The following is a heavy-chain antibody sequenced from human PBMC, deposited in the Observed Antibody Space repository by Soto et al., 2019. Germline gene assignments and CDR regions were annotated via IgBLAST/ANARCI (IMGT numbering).Heavy chain of an antibody. CDR3: VAEVGAYSFDN. D-gene: IGHD1-26*01. V-gene: IGHV3-30*03. J-gene: IGHJ4*02. CDR2: ISYDASSQ. Sequence: QVQLVESGGGVVQPGTSLSLSCAASGFTFSAHAMHWARQAPGKGLEWVARISYDASSQIYAESVRGRFTISRDNAKSTLNLQMDRLTVEDTALYFCVAEVGAYSFDNWGQGTLVTVSS. CDR1: GFTFSAHA.